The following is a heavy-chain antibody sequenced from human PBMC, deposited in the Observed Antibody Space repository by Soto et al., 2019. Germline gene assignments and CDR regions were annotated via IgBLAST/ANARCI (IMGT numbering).Heavy chain of an antibody. J-gene: IGHJ4*02. CDR1: GFIFSDYD. CDR2: ISYDGSNE. CDR3: AKDLGVVQTTPY. V-gene: IGHV3-30*18. D-gene: IGHD2-15*01. Sequence: PGVSLRLSCATSGFIFSDYDMHWARQAPGKGLEWVTVISYDGSNEYYTDSVKGRFTISRDNSKNTLYLQMNSLRAEDTAVYYCAKDLGVVQTTPYWGQGT.